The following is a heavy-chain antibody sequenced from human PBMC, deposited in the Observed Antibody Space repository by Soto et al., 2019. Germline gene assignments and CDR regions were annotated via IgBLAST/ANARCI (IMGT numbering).Heavy chain of an antibody. V-gene: IGHV4-59*01. CDR3: ARAFGSTMPSLF. D-gene: IGHD2-2*01. CDR2: IYYSGST. J-gene: IGHJ4*02. CDR1: GGSISSSY. Sequence: PSETLSLTCPASGGSISSSYWTWIRQPPGKGLEWIGYIYYSGSTNYNPSLKSRVTMSIDTSKNQFSLKLSSVTAADTAVYYCARAFGSTMPSLFWGQGTLVTI.